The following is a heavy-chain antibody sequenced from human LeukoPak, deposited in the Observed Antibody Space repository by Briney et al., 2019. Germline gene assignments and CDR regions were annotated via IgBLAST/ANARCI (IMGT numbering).Heavy chain of an antibody. V-gene: IGHV3-53*01. D-gene: IGHD4-17*01. CDR1: GFTVRSNY. Sequence: GGSLRLSCAASGFTVRSNYMSWVRQAPGKGLEWVSVIYSGGSTYYADSVKGRFTISRDNSKNTLYLQMNSLRAEDTAVYYCARVNTVTIWFPFDYWGQGTLVTVFS. CDR2: IYSGGST. CDR3: ARVNTVTIWFPFDY. J-gene: IGHJ4*02.